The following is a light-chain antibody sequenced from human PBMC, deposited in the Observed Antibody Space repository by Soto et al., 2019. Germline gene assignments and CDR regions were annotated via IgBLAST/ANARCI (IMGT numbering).Light chain of an antibody. J-gene: IGLJ1*01. V-gene: IGLV2-23*03. CDR2: EGS. CDR1: SSDVGSYNL. Sequence: QSVLTQPASVSGSPGQSITLSCTGTSSDVGSYNLVSWYQQHPGKAPKLMIYEGSKRPSGVSNRFSGSKSGNTASLTISGLQAEDDADYYCCSFAGSNTFVFGTGTKVTVL. CDR3: CSFAGSNTFV.